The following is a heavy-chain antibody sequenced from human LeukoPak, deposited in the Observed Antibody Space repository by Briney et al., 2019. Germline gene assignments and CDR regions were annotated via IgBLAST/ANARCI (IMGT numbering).Heavy chain of an antibody. CDR1: GYTFTNYG. Sequence: ASVKVSCTASGYTFTNYGITWVRQAPGQGLEWMGWISANNGNTNYAQKLQGRVTMTMDKTMSTAYMELRSLRSDDTAVYYCARGGAICCGGRCPLYWFDPWGQGTPVTVSS. V-gene: IGHV1-18*01. CDR2: ISANNGNT. D-gene: IGHD2-15*01. CDR3: ARGGAICCGGRCPLYWFDP. J-gene: IGHJ5*02.